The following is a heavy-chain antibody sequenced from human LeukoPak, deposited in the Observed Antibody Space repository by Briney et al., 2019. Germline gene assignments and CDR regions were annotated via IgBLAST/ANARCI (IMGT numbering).Heavy chain of an antibody. CDR3: AKDLFSGAWYWRGFDY. V-gene: IGHV3-23*01. D-gene: IGHD6-19*01. CDR1: GFTFSSYD. Sequence: GGSLRLSCAASGFTFSSYDMSWVRQAPGKGLEWVSSISPNGDATYYADSAKGRFTISRDNSMNTLYLQMNSLRADDAAVYSCAKDLFSGAWYWRGFDYWGQGTLVTVSS. CDR2: ISPNGDAT. J-gene: IGHJ4*02.